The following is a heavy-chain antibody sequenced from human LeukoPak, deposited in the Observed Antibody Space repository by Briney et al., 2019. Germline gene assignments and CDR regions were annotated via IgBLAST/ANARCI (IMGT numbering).Heavy chain of an antibody. Sequence: SETLSLTCTVSGGSISSYYWSWIRQPPGKGLEWIGYIYYSGSTNYNPSLKSRVTIPVDTSKNQFSLKLSSVTAADTAVYYCARISAYSGTYYWGQGTLVTVSS. D-gene: IGHD1-26*01. J-gene: IGHJ4*02. CDR2: IYYSGST. CDR3: ARISAYSGTYY. V-gene: IGHV4-59*08. CDR1: GGSISSYY.